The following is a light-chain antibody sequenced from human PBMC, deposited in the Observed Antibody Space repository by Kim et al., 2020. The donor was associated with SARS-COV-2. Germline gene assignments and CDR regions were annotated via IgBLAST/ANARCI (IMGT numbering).Light chain of an antibody. V-gene: IGLV3-25*03. CDR3: QTTDNSGTYV. CDR2: KDS. Sequence: VSPGQTARSTCSGDALPKQYAYWYQQKPGQAPVLVIYKDSKRRSGIPERFSGASSGTTVTLTISGVQADDEADYYCQTTDNSGTYVFGTGTKVTVL. J-gene: IGLJ1*01. CDR1: ALPKQY.